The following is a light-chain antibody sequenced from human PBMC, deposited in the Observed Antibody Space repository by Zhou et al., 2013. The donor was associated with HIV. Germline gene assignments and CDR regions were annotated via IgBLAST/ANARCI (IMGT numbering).Light chain of an antibody. CDR3: QQYYSYPRT. J-gene: IGKJ1*01. Sequence: DIQLTQSPSFLSASVGDRVTITCRASQGISSYLAWYQQKPGKAPKLLIYAASTLQSGVPSRFSGSGSGTEFTLTISSLQPEDFATYYCQQYYSYPRTFGQGTNVEYK. V-gene: IGKV1-9*01. CDR1: QGISSY. CDR2: AAS.